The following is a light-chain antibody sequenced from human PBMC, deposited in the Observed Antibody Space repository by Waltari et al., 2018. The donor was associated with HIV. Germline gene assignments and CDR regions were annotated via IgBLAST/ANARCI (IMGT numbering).Light chain of an antibody. CDR1: RSNIGAGYD. Sequence: QSVLTQPPSVSGAPGQRVTIPCTGSRSNIGAGYDVHWYQQLPGTAPKLLIYGNSNRPSGVPDRFSGSKSGTSASLAITGLQAEDEADYYCQSYDSSLSGVVFGGGTKLTVL. V-gene: IGLV1-40*01. CDR2: GNS. CDR3: QSYDSSLSGVV. J-gene: IGLJ2*01.